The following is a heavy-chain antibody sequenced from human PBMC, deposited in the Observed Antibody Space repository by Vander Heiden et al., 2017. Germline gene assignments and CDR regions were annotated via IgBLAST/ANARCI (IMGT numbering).Heavy chain of an antibody. Sequence: QLQRLESWGGVVQPGPSLRLSRVASGLPFIKYPIHWRRQAPGKGLEWVAVIAIDGRSEYFADSVKGRFTISRDNSKDTLNLQMNSLRLEDTAMYFCAREPYTLGGLPMFFFDYLGQGTLVTVSS. CDR1: GLPFIKYP. D-gene: IGHD2-2*02. CDR3: AREPYTLGGLPMFFFDY. J-gene: IGHJ4*02. CDR2: IAIDGRSE. V-gene: IGHV3-30*04.